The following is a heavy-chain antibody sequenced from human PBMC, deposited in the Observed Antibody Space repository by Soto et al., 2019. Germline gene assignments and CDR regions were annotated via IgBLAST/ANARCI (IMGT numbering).Heavy chain of an antibody. V-gene: IGHV4-4*02. J-gene: IGHJ5*01. CDR2: IYHSGST. Sequence: QVQLQESGPGLVKPSGTLSLTCAVSGGSISSGTWWNWVRQPPGKGLEWIGEIYHSGSTNYNPSLTSRVTISVDKSENQFSLKLISVTAADTAVYYCAKERSYASGWLDSWGHGTLVTVSS. CDR3: AKERSYASGWLDS. D-gene: IGHD2-2*01. CDR1: GGSISSGTW.